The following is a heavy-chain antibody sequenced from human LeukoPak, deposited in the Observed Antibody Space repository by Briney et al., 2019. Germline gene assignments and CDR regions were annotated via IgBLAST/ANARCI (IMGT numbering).Heavy chain of an antibody. CDR1: GFTFNSYA. J-gene: IGHJ4*02. V-gene: IGHV3-23*01. CDR2: ISGGGEST. CDR3: AKELVVRGVI. Sequence: GGSLRLSCAASGFTFNSYAMSWVRQAPGKRLEWVSGISGGGESTYYADSVKGRFSISRDNSKNTLYLQMNSLRAEDTAVYFCAKELVVRGVIWGQGALVSVSS. D-gene: IGHD3-10*01.